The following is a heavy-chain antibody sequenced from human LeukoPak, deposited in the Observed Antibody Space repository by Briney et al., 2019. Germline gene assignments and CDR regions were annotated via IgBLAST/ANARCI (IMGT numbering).Heavy chain of an antibody. CDR1: GGSDNRHY. D-gene: IGHD1-1*01. CDR3: ARVGDWNDLVY. V-gene: IGHV4-59*02. J-gene: IGHJ4*02. Sequence: RSDPLSLTCAVSGGSDNRHYWSWIRHPPGKGLVWIGYIYYTGGTTYDPSLRSRVTISVDTSNDQLSLKLNSVSAAGTAVYYCARVGDWNDLVYWGQGILVTVSS. CDR2: IYYTGGT.